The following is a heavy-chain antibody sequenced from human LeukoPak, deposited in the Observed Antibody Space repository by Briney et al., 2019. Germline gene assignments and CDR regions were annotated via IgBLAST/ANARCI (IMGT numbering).Heavy chain of an antibody. Sequence: SETLSLTCAVYGGSFSGYYWSWIRQPPGKGLEWIGEINHSGSTNYNPSLKSRVTISVDTSKTQFSLELRSVTAADTAVYYCVRLNGGYYEAVFDYWGQGTLVTVSS. CDR3: VRLNGGYYEAVFDY. D-gene: IGHD3-22*01. V-gene: IGHV4-34*01. J-gene: IGHJ4*02. CDR1: GGSFSGYY. CDR2: INHSGST.